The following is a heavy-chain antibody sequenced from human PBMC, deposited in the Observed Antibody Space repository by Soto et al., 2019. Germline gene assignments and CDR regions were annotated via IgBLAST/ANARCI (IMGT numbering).Heavy chain of an antibody. Sequence: PSETLSLTCAVSGGSISSGGYSWSWIRQPPGKGLEWIGYIYHSGSTYYNPSLKSRVTISVDRSKNQFSLKLSSVTAADTAVYYCARPSDSSGYFDYWGPGTLVTVSS. CDR3: ARPSDSSGYFDY. V-gene: IGHV4-30-2*01. D-gene: IGHD3-22*01. CDR1: GGSISSGGYS. J-gene: IGHJ4*02. CDR2: IYHSGST.